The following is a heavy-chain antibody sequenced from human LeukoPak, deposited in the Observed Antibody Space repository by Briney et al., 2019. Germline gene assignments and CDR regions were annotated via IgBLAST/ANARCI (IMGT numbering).Heavy chain of an antibody. D-gene: IGHD7-27*01. Sequence: PGGSLRLSCAASGFTFSNYWMSWVRQAPGKGLEWVANIKVDGSEKYYLDSVKGRFTISRDNAKNSVYLQMNSLRTEDTAVYYCARKTGVTGEAFDYRGQGTLVTVSS. CDR3: ARKTGVTGEAFDY. CDR1: GFTFSNYW. J-gene: IGHJ4*02. CDR2: IKVDGSEK. V-gene: IGHV3-7*03.